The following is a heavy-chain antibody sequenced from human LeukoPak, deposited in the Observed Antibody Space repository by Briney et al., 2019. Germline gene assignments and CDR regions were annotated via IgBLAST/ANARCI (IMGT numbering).Heavy chain of an antibody. D-gene: IGHD4-17*01. CDR1: GLTFSSYG. CDR3: ARGLTTVTTLAY. CDR2: ISYDGSNK. J-gene: IGHJ4*02. Sequence: GGSLRLSCAASGLTFSSYGMHWVRQAPGKGLEWVAVISYDGSNKYYADSVKGRFTISRDNSKNTLYLQMNSLRAEDTAVYYCARGLTTVTTLAYWGQGTLVTVSS. V-gene: IGHV3-30*03.